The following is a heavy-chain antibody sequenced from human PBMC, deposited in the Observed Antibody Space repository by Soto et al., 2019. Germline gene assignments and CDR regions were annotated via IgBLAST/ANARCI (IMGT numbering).Heavy chain of an antibody. V-gene: IGHV3-7*01. Sequence: GGSLRLSCAASGFTFSSYWMSWVRQAPGKGLEWVANIKQDGSEKYYVDSVKGRFTISRDNAKNSLYLQMNSLRAEDTAVYYCARESSSSSCPMDVWGKGTTVTVSS. J-gene: IGHJ6*03. CDR1: GFTFSSYW. D-gene: IGHD6-13*01. CDR3: ARESSSSSCPMDV. CDR2: IKQDGSEK.